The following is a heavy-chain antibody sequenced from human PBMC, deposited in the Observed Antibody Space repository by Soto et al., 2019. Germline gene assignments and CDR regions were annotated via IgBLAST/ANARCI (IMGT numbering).Heavy chain of an antibody. CDR1: GGSISSYY. D-gene: IGHD2-15*01. CDR2: IYYSGST. V-gene: IGHV4-59*01. Sequence: SETLSLTCTVSGGSISSYYWSWIRQPPGKGLEWIGYIYYSGSTNYNPSLKSRVTISVDTSKNQFSLKLSSLRSEDTAVYYCARAPGWVVAAINKLYYYYYGMDVWGQGTTVTVSS. CDR3: ARAPGWVVAAINKLYYYYYGMDV. J-gene: IGHJ6*02.